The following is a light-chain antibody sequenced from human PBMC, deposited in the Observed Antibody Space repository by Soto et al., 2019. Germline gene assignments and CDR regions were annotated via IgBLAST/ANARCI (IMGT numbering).Light chain of an antibody. J-gene: IGKJ2*01. CDR3: QQSYTTLMYT. CDR1: QSISDY. Sequence: DIQMTQSPSSLSASVGDRVTITCRASQSISDYLNWYQQKPGKAPKLLIYAASSLQSGVPSRFSGSGSGSDFSLTISSLQPEDFATYYCQQSYTTLMYTFGQGTKVDSK. V-gene: IGKV1-39*01. CDR2: AAS.